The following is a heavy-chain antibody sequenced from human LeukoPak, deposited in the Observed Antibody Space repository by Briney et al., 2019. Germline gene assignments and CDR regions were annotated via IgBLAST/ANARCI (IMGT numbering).Heavy chain of an antibody. V-gene: IGHV3-66*02. CDR2: IYGGGSA. CDR3: ATTASGGHYNYFDH. Sequence: GGSLRLSCAASRFTVSNNYMSWVRQAPGKGLEWASVIYGGGSAYYPDSVKGRFTISRDNSKNTLYLQMNSLRAEDTAVYYCATTASGGHYNYFDHXGQGTLVXVS. CDR1: RFTVSNNY. D-gene: IGHD3-10*01. J-gene: IGHJ4*02.